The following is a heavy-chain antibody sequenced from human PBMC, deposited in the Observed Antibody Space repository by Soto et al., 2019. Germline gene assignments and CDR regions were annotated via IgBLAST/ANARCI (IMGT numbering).Heavy chain of an antibody. Sequence: QITLRESGPTLVKPTQTLTLTCTFSGFSLHTSGVGVGWIRQPPGKALEWLALIYWNDDKRYSPSLKSRLTITKDTTXNQVVLTLTNMDPVDTATYYCAHSRGXXXXXPGDVVVYSFGTDCFAPWGQGTLX. CDR3: AHSRGXXXXXPGDVVVYSFGTDCFAP. J-gene: IGHJ5*02. CDR1: GFSLHTSGVG. V-gene: IGHV2-5*01. CDR2: IYWNDDK. D-gene: IGHD2-2*01.